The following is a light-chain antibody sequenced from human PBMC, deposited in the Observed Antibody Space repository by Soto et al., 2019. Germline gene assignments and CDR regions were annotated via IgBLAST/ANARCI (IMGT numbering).Light chain of an antibody. V-gene: IGKV3D-15*01. CDR3: QQYNNRPPIT. CDR2: GAS. J-gene: IGKJ5*01. Sequence: EIVMTQSPVTLSVSPGESATLSCRASQSVGSNLAWYQQRPGQAPRLLIYGASTRATGIPVRFSGSGSGTEFTLTISGMQSEDFGVYLGQQYNNRPPITFGQGTRLEIK. CDR1: QSVGSN.